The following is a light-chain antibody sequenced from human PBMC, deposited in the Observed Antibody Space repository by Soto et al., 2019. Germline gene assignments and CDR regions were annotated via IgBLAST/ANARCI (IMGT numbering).Light chain of an antibody. CDR3: QSADSSGTGV. V-gene: IGLV3-25*02. CDR1: ALPKQY. Sequence: SYALTQPPSVSVSPGQTARITCSGDALPKQYAYWYQQKPGQAPVLVIYKDSERPSGIPERFSGSSSGTTVTLTISGVQAEDEADYYCQSADSSGTGVFGGGTKVTVL. J-gene: IGLJ3*02. CDR2: KDS.